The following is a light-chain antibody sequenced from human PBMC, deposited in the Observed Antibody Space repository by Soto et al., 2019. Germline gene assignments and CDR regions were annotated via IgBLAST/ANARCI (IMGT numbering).Light chain of an antibody. J-gene: IGLJ2*01. Sequence: QSALTQPASVSGSPGQSITISCTGASSDVGGDNYVSGYQQHPGKAPKLMIYDVINRPSGVSNPFSGSKSGNSASLTISGLQAEDEGVYYRYSYTRRSTYGFFGGGTNLPV. CDR2: DVI. V-gene: IGLV2-14*03. CDR3: YSYTRRSTYGF. CDR1: SSDVGGDNY.